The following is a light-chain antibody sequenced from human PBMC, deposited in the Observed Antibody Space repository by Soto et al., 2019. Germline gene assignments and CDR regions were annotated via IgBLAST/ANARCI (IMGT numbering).Light chain of an antibody. CDR2: AAS. V-gene: IGKV1-17*01. CDR1: EDIGNG. Sequence: DIQMTQSPSSLSASVGDRVTITCRASEDIGNGLGWYQQKPGKAPRRLIYAASSLQSGVPSRFSGSGSGTEFTLAISSLQPEDFATYYCLQHDSYPRTFGQGTKVDIK. J-gene: IGKJ1*01. CDR3: LQHDSYPRT.